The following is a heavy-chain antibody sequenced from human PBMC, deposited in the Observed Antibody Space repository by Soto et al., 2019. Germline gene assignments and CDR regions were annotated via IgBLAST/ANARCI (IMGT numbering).Heavy chain of an antibody. D-gene: IGHD6-6*01. V-gene: IGHV3-30*03. CDR2: ISHDGSNK. CDR3: ATEWSSSATEFDF. Sequence: LRLSCAASGFAFSSYGMHLVRQAPFRGLECVAVISHDGSNKYYADSVKGRFTISRDNSKNTLYLQVNSLRAEDTALYYCATEWSSSATEFDFWGQGALVTVSS. J-gene: IGHJ4*02. CDR1: GFAFSSYG.